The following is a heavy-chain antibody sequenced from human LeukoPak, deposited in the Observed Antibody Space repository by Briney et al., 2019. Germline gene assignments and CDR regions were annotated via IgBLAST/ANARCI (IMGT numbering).Heavy chain of an antibody. J-gene: IGHJ3*02. D-gene: IGHD5-12*01. CDR1: GISFSGAW. V-gene: IGHV3-48*04. CDR2: ISSSSSTI. CDR3: ASQTQVATIALDAFDI. Sequence: PGGSLRLSCAASGISFSGAWMAWVRQPPGKGLEWVSYISSSSSTIYYADSVKGRFTISRDNAKNSLYLQMNSLRAEDTAVYYCASQTQVATIALDAFDIWGQGTMVTVSS.